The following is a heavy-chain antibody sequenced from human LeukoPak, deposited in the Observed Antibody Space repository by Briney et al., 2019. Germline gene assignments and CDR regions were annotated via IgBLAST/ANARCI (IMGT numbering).Heavy chain of an antibody. Sequence: SETLSLTCTVSGYSISNGYYWGWIRQPTGKRLEWIGSVYPSGSTHYNPSLKSRVTISIDTSKNQFSLKLSSVTAADTAVYYCARRVGCTSSSCYWYFDLWGRGTLVTVSS. CDR3: ARRVGCTSSSCYWYFDL. D-gene: IGHD2-2*01. CDR1: GYSISNGYY. J-gene: IGHJ2*01. CDR2: VYPSGST. V-gene: IGHV4-38-2*02.